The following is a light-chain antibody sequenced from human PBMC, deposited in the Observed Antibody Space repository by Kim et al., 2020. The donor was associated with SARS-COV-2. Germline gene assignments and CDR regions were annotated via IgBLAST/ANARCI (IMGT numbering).Light chain of an antibody. J-gene: IGLJ3*02. CDR3: CSYAGSSRV. CDR1: SSDVGSYNL. CDR2: EGS. Sequence: QSALTQPASVSGSPGQSFTISCTGTSSDVGSYNLVSWYQQHPGKAPKLMIYEGSKRPSGVSNRFSGSKSGNTASLTISGLQAEDEADYYCCSYAGSSRVFGGGTQLTVL. V-gene: IGLV2-23*01.